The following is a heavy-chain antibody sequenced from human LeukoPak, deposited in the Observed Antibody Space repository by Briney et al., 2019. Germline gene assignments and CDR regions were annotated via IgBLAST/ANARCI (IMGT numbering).Heavy chain of an antibody. J-gene: IGHJ5*02. CDR3: ARGKNSGSYYH. Sequence: GASVKVSCKVSGYTLTELSMHWVRQAPGKGLEWMGGLDPEDGETIYAQKFQGRVTMTRDTSTSTVYMELSSLRSEDTAVYYCARGKNSGSYYHWGQGTLVTVSS. CDR2: LDPEDGET. V-gene: IGHV1-24*01. CDR1: GYTLTELS. D-gene: IGHD1-26*01.